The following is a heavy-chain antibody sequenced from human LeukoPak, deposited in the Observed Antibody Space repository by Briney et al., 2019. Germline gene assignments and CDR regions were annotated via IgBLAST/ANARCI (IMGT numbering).Heavy chain of an antibody. Sequence: PSETLSLTCAVYGGSFSGYYWSWIRQPPGKGLEWIGEINHSGSTNYNPSLKSRVTISADTSKNQFSLKLRSVTAADTAVYYCARGLREFGYYYYHMDVWGKGTTVTVSS. J-gene: IGHJ6*03. CDR1: GGSFSGYY. V-gene: IGHV4-34*01. D-gene: IGHD3-10*01. CDR3: ARGLREFGYYYYHMDV. CDR2: INHSGST.